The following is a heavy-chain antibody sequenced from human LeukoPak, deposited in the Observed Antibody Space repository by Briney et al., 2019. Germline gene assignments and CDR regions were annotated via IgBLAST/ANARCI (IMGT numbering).Heavy chain of an antibody. J-gene: IGHJ4*02. CDR3: ARGWRSSWYVGPELDY. D-gene: IGHD6-13*01. CDR2: INHSGST. V-gene: IGHV4-34*01. Sequence: PSETLSLTCAVYGGSFSGYYWSWIRQPPGKGLEWIGEINHSGSTNYNPSLKSRVTISVDTSKNQFSLKLSSVTAADTAVYYCARGWRSSWYVGPELDYWGQGTLVTVSS. CDR1: GGSFSGYY.